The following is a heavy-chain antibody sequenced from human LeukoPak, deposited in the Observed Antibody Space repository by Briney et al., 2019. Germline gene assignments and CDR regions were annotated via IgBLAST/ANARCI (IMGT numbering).Heavy chain of an antibody. CDR1: GYTFTGYY. CDR3: ARGLTNYDFWSGYFYDV. Sequence: GASVNVSCKASGYTFTGYYMHWVRQAPGQGLEWMGRINPNSGGTNYAQKFQGRVTMTRDTSISTAYMELSRLRSDDTAVYYCARGLTNYDFWSGYFYDVWGQGTSVTVSS. J-gene: IGHJ6*02. V-gene: IGHV1-2*06. D-gene: IGHD3-3*01. CDR2: INPNSGGT.